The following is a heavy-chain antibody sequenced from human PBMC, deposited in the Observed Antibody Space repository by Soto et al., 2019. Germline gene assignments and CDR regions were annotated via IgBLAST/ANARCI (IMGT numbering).Heavy chain of an antibody. Sequence: GGSLRLSCAASGFTFSSYWMSWVRQAPGKRQEWVANIKQDGSEKYYADSVKGRFTISRDNAKNSLYLQMNSLRDEDTAVYYCARVNRQPYYYGMDVWGQGTTVTVSS. D-gene: IGHD5-18*01. J-gene: IGHJ6*02. CDR1: GFTFSSYW. CDR3: ARVNRQPYYYGMDV. CDR2: IKQDGSEK. V-gene: IGHV3-7*01.